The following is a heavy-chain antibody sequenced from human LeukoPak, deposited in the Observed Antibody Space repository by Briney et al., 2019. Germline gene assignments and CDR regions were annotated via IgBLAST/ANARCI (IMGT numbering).Heavy chain of an antibody. CDR2: IYSGGST. D-gene: IGHD5-18*01. Sequence: GGSLRLSCAASGFTFSDQSMNWVRQAPGKGLEWVSVIYSGGSTHYADSVKGRFTISRDNSQNTLYLQMNSLRAEDTAVYYCARGAGYSYGSLDYWRQGTLVTVSS. J-gene: IGHJ4*02. V-gene: IGHV3-53*01. CDR1: GFTFSDQS. CDR3: ARGAGYSYGSLDY.